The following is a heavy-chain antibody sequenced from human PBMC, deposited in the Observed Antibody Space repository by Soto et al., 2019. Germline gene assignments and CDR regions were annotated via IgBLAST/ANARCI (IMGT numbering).Heavy chain of an antibody. CDR2: ISSSGSTI. J-gene: IGHJ5*02. CDR1: GFTFSDYY. Sequence: GGSLRLSCAASGFTFSDYYMSWIRQAPGKGLEWVSYISSSGSTIYYADSVKGRFTISRDNAKNSLYLQMNSLRAEDTAVYYCARVVCSSTSCPFQGWFDPWGQGTLVTVSS. D-gene: IGHD2-2*01. V-gene: IGHV3-11*01. CDR3: ARVVCSSTSCPFQGWFDP.